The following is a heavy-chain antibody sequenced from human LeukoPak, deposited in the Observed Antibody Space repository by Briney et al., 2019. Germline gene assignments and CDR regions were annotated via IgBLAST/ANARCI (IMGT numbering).Heavy chain of an antibody. V-gene: IGHV1-8*01. CDR2: VNPNSGNT. Sequence: ASVRVSCTASGYTFTSYDINWVRQAPGQGREWMGWVNPNSGNTGYAQKFQGRVTMTRNTSISTAYMELSSLRSEDTAVYYCARSGYIYVYLPDYYYYYHMGVWGKGTTVTVSS. J-gene: IGHJ6*03. D-gene: IGHD5-18*01. CDR3: ARSGYIYVYLPDYYYYYHMGV. CDR1: GYTFTSYD.